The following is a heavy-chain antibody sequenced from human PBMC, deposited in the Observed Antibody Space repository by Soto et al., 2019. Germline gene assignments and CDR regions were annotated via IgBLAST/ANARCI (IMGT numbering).Heavy chain of an antibody. CDR2: IIPVLGIA. J-gene: IGHJ6*02. V-gene: IGHV1-69*02. CDR1: GGTFSSYT. D-gene: IGHD2-2*02. Sequence: QVQLVQSGAEVKKPGSSVKVSCKASGGTFSSYTISWVRQAPGQGLEWMGRIIPVLGIANYAQKFQGTVSISGVNSTSTVYMELSSVRSVDTAVYYCATLWGVPGAIGYYWMDVWGQGGTVTVSS. CDR3: ATLWGVPGAIGYYWMDV.